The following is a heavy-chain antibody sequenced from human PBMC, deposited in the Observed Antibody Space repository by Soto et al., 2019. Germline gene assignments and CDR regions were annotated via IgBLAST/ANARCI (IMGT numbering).Heavy chain of an antibody. CDR3: AKEGLAALVAFDI. Sequence: EVQLVESGGGLVQPGRSLRLSCAASGFTFDDYAMHWVRQAPGKGLEWVSGISWNSGSIGYADSVKGRFTISRDNAKNSLYLQMNSLRAEDTALYYCAKEGLAALVAFDIWAKGQWSPSLQ. D-gene: IGHD6-6*01. CDR2: ISWNSGSI. J-gene: IGHJ3*02. V-gene: IGHV3-9*01. CDR1: GFTFDDYA.